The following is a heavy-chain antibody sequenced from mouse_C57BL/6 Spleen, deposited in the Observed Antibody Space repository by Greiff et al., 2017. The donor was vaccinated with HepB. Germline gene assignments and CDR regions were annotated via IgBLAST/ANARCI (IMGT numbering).Heavy chain of an antibody. V-gene: IGHV1-52*01. J-gene: IGHJ1*03. CDR1: GYTFTSYW. CDR3: ARSSYYYGSSNWYFDV. D-gene: IGHD1-1*01. Sequence: QVQLKQPGAELVRPGSSVKLSCKASGYTFTSYWMHWVKQRPIQGLEWIGNIDPSDSETHYNQKFKDKATLTVDKSSSTAYMQLSSLTSEDSAVYYCARSSYYYGSSNWYFDVWGTGTTVTVSS. CDR2: IDPSDSET.